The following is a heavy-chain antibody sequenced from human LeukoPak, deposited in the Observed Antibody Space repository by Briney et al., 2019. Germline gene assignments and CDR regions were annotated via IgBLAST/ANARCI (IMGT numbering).Heavy chain of an antibody. CDR1: RGSLSGYY. Sequence: SETLSLTLAVYRGSLSGYYWSGIRQTPRKGLDGMGEINHSESTNHNPPLKSRVTISVDTSKNQFSLKLSSVTAADTAVYYCARDLRLGGGSTYYFDYWGQGTLVTVSS. CDR3: ARDLRLGGGSTYYFDY. V-gene: IGHV4-34*01. CDR2: INHSEST. D-gene: IGHD3-16*01. J-gene: IGHJ4*02.